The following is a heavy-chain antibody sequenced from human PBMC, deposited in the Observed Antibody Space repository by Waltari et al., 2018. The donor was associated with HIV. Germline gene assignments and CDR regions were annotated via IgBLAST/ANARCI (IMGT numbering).Heavy chain of an antibody. CDR1: GLSPSTTGLC. J-gene: IGHJ4*02. CDR2: IDWADDK. V-gene: IGHV2-70*01. D-gene: IGHD3-10*02. Sequence: QVTLRESGPALVKPTQTLTLTCTFAGLSPSTTGLCVSWIRQPPGNALEWLAFIDWADDKYYSTSLRSRLTISKDTTKNQAVLTVTNLDPMDTGTYYCARVKYFYVSREYFFDYWGQGIMVTVSS. CDR3: ARVKYFYVSREYFFDY.